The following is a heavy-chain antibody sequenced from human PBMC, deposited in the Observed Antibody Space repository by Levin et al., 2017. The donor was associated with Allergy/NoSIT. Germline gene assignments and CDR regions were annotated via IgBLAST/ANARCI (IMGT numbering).Heavy chain of an antibody. CDR3: VPQVRCSASRCPPPLDH. CDR2: LEQDGSEE. J-gene: IGHJ4*02. D-gene: IGHD2-2*01. V-gene: IGHV3-7*03. Sequence: GGSLRLSCVVSGFTFSDHLMSWVRQAPGKGLEWVGNLEQDGSEEYYADSVRGRFSISRDNAKNSLFLQMNSLRAEDTAVYYCVPQVRCSASRCPPPLDHWGQGTLVTVSS. CDR1: GFTFSDHL.